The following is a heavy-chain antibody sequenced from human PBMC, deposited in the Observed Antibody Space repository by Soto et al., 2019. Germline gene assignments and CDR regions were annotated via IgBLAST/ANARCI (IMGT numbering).Heavy chain of an antibody. D-gene: IGHD1-26*01. J-gene: IGHJ3*02. V-gene: IGHV5-51*01. Sequence: PVESLKISCKGSGYSFTSYWIGWVRQMPVKGLEWMGIIYPGDSDTRYSPSFQGQVTISADKSISTAYLQWSSLKASDTAMYYCARAIVGATFVPDDFDIWGQGTMVTVSS. CDR2: IYPGDSDT. CDR1: GYSFTSYW. CDR3: ARAIVGATFVPDDFDI.